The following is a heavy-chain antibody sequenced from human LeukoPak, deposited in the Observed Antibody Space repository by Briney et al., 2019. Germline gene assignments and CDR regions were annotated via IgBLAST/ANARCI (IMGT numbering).Heavy chain of an antibody. V-gene: IGHV1-18*04. J-gene: IGHJ3*02. Sequence: ASVKVSCKSSGYTFTGYYMHWVRQAPGQGLEWMGWISAYNGNTNYAQKLQGRVTMTTDTSTSTAYMELRSLRSDDTAVYYCARITTVTTSLFAFDIWGQGTMVTVSS. CDR1: GYTFTGYY. D-gene: IGHD4-17*01. CDR2: ISAYNGNT. CDR3: ARITTVTTSLFAFDI.